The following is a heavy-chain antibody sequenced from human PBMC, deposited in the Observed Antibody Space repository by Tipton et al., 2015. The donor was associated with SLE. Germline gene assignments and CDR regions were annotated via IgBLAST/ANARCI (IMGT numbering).Heavy chain of an antibody. CDR2: IYYSGKT. CDR1: GGSIGNNQ. D-gene: IGHD5-18*01. CDR3: ARQSDTTMVAYFDS. V-gene: IGHV4-59*01. J-gene: IGHJ4*02. Sequence: LRLSCTVSGGSIGNNQWSWIRQPPGKGLEWIGYIYYSGKTDYNPSLKSRVTISVDTSKNQFSLKLSSVTAADTAVYYCARQSDTTMVAYFDSWGQGTVVTVSS.